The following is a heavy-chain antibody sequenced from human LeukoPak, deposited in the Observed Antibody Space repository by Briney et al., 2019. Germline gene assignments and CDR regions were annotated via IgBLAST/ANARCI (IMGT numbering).Heavy chain of an antibody. CDR3: ARVGGSSWGYFYYHMDV. CDR1: GFTFNSYL. Sequence: TGGSLRLSCAASGFTFNSYLMHWVRQAPGKGLVWVSRINSDGSSPTYADSVKGRFTISGDNAKNTLYLQMNSLRAEDTAVYYCARVGGSSWGYFYYHMDVWGKGTAVTVSS. V-gene: IGHV3-74*01. D-gene: IGHD6-13*01. J-gene: IGHJ6*03. CDR2: INSDGSSP.